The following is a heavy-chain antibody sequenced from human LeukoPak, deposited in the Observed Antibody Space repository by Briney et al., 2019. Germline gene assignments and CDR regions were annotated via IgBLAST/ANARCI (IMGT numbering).Heavy chain of an antibody. J-gene: IGHJ5*02. V-gene: IGHV4-34*01. Sequence: SETLSLTCAVYGGSFSDYYWSWIRQSPGKGLEWIGEINHSGSTNYNVSLKSRVTISVDTSKNQFSLKLNSVTAADTAVYYCARHYGPWGQGTLVTVSS. CDR1: GGSFSDYY. CDR3: ARHYGP. CDR2: INHSGST. D-gene: IGHD3-16*01.